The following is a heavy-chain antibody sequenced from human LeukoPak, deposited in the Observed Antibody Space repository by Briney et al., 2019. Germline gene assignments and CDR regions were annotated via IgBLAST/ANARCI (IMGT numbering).Heavy chain of an antibody. J-gene: IGHJ4*02. CDR2: ISGSGGST. CDR3: ARDGFIEGATTTKGGFDC. D-gene: IGHD1-26*01. V-gene: IGHV3-23*01. CDR1: GFTFTSYA. Sequence: GGSLRLSCAASGFTFTSYAMSWVRQAPGKGLEWVSAISGSGGSTYYADSVTGRFTVSRDNSKNTVYLQMNSLRADDTAVYYCARDGFIEGATTTKGGFDCWGQGTQVTVSS.